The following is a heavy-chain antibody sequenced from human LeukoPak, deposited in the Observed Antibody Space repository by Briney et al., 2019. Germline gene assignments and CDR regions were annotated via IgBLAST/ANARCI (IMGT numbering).Heavy chain of an antibody. D-gene: IGHD6-13*01. V-gene: IGHV4-38-2*02. Sequence: SETLSLTCTVSGYSISSGYYWGWLRQTPGKGLEWIGNIYHSGSTYYNPSLKSRVTISVDTSKNQFSLKLSSVTAADTAVYYCARDRVGQQLVGRNYYYYYMDVWGKGTTVTISS. CDR3: ARDRVGQQLVGRNYYYYYMDV. CDR2: IYHSGST. J-gene: IGHJ6*03. CDR1: GYSISSGYY.